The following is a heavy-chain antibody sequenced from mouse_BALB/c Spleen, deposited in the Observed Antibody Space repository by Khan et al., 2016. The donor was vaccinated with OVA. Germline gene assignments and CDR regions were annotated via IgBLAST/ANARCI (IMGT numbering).Heavy chain of an antibody. CDR2: IWAGGST. CDR1: GFSLSNYG. J-gene: IGHJ3*01. V-gene: IGHV2-9*02. CDR3: ARPVYNSAWFAY. Sequence: VQLQESGPGLVAPSQTLSITCTVSGFSLSNYGVHWVRQPPGKGLEWLGVIWAGGSTNHNSALMSRLTISKDNSKSQVFLKMNSLQTDDTAMYYCARPVYNSAWFAYWGQGTLVTVSA. D-gene: IGHD1-3*01.